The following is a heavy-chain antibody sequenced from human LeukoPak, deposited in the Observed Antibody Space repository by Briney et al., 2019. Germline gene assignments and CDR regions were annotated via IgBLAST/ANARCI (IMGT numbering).Heavy chain of an antibody. V-gene: IGHV3-49*03. CDR3: TRDPHYYHGNPHDF. Sequence: GSLRLSCPASGFTFCDYAFSWFRQAPGKGLELPSFIRSKDHGGTTEYAASVKGRFTISRDDSNSIAYLQMNSLIIEGTAVYFCTRDPHYYHGNPHDFWGQGTLVTVSS. J-gene: IGHJ4*02. CDR2: IRSKDHGGTT. CDR1: GFTFCDYA. D-gene: IGHD4-23*01.